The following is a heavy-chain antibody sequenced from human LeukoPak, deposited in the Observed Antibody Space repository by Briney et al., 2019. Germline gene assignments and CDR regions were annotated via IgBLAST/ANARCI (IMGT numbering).Heavy chain of an antibody. D-gene: IGHD3-9*01. J-gene: IGHJ6*02. Sequence: PSETLSLTCTVSGGSISSYYWSWLRQPPGKGLEWIGYIYYSGSTTYNPSLKSRVTISIDTSKNQFSLKLTSVTAADTAVYYCARGADILTGFDYYYYGMDVWGQGTTVTASS. CDR1: GGSISSYY. V-gene: IGHV4-59*08. CDR2: IYYSGST. CDR3: ARGADILTGFDYYYYGMDV.